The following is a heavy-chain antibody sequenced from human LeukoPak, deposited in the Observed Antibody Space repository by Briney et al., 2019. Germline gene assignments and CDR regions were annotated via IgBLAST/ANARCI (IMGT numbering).Heavy chain of an antibody. J-gene: IGHJ5*02. Sequence: GGSLRLSCAASGFIYSNYGMNWVRQAPGKGLERVSYISGGGSYIDYADSVKGRFTISRDNAKNSLYLQMNSLRAEDTAVYYCARGSYYWFDPWGQGTLVTVSS. CDR2: ISGGGSYI. D-gene: IGHD1-26*01. V-gene: IGHV3-21*05. CDR3: ARGSYYWFDP. CDR1: GFIYSNYG.